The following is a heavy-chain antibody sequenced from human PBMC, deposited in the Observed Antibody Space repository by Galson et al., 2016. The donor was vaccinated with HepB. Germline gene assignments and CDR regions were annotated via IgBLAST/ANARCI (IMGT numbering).Heavy chain of an antibody. CDR2: SRNKANSYTT. Sequence: SLRLSCAASGFTLSDYYMDWVRQAPGKGLEWVGRSRNKANSYTTGYAASVEGRFTISRDDSKNSLYLQMNSLKTEDTSVYFCGSGVAPNRGYVDFWGQGTLVTVSP. CDR1: GFTLSDYY. J-gene: IGHJ4*02. V-gene: IGHV3-72*01. D-gene: IGHD2-15*01. CDR3: GSGVAPNRGYVDF.